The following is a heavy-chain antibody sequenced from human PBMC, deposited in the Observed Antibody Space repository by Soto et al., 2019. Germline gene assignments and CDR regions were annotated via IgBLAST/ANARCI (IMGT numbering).Heavy chain of an antibody. V-gene: IGHV4-30-2*01. CDR1: GGSISSGGYS. J-gene: IGHJ5*02. CDR2: IYHSGST. D-gene: IGHD3-22*01. CDR3: ARARSSGYYYNWFDP. Sequence: SETLSLTCAVSGGSISSGGYSWSWIRQPPGKGLEWIGYIYHSGSTYYNPSLKSRVTISVDRSKNQFSLKLSSVTAADTAVYHCARARSSGYYYNWFDPWGQGTLVTVSS.